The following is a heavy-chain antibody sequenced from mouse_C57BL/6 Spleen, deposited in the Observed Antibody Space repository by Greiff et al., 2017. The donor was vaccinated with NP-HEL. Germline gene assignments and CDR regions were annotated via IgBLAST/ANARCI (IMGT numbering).Heavy chain of an antibody. CDR3: ARDGYYAMDY. CDR1: GFTFSDYY. Sequence: DVKLVESEGGLVQPGSSMKLSCTASGFTFSDYYMAWVRQVPEKGLEWVANINYDGSSTYYLDSLKSRFIISRDNAKNILYLQMSSLKSEDTATYYCARDGYYAMDYWGQGTSVTVSS. J-gene: IGHJ4*01. V-gene: IGHV5-16*01. CDR2: INYDGSST.